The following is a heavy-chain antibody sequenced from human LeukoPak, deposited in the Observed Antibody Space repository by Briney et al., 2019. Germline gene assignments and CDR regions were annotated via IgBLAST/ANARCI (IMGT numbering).Heavy chain of an antibody. V-gene: IGHV1-69*13. D-gene: IGHD2-21*01. CDR2: IIPIFGTA. J-gene: IGHJ4*02. Sequence: SVKVSCKASGGTFSSYAISWVRQAPGQGLGWMGGIIPIFGTANYAQKFQGRVTFTADESTSTAYMELSSLRSEDTAVYYCARSRGIPEYYFDYWGQGTLVTVSS. CDR3: ARSRGIPEYYFDY. CDR1: GGTFSSYA.